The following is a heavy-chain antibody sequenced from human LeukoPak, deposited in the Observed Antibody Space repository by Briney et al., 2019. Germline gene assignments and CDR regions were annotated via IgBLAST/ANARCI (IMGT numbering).Heavy chain of an antibody. CDR1: VYTFTGCY. V-gene: IGHV1-2*02. CDR3: ASGRYEYCSGGSCPTY. CDR2: INPNSGGT. D-gene: IGHD2-15*01. Sequence: GASVKVSCKSSVYTFTGCYMHGVRQAPGQGLEWMGWINPNSGGTNYAQKFQGRVTMTSDTSISTAYMELSRLRSDDTAVYYCASGRYEYCSGGSCPTYWGQGTLVTVSS. J-gene: IGHJ4*02.